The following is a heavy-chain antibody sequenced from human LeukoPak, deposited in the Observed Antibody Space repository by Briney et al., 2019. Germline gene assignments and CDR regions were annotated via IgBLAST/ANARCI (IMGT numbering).Heavy chain of an antibody. J-gene: IGHJ5*02. CDR1: GFTLGSYP. D-gene: IGHD3-10*01. V-gene: IGHV3-30*04. CDR3: ARDTLIYGSGVNWFDP. Sequence: PGGSLRLSCAASGFTLGSYPMHWVRQAPGKGLEWVAVISEDGRNKYYADSVKGRFTISRDKSKNTLYLQMNSLRPEDTAVYYCARDTLIYGSGVNWFDPWGQGTLVTVSS. CDR2: ISEDGRNK.